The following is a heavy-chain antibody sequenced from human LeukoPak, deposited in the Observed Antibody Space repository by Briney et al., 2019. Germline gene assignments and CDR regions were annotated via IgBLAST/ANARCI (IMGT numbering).Heavy chain of an antibody. Sequence: GGSLRLSCAASGFTFSDYYMSWIRQAPGKGLEWVSYMSSSGSTIYYADSVKGRFTISRDNAKNSLYLQMNSLRAEDTAVYYCARDATPVRRVIGNWFDPWGQGTLVAVSS. V-gene: IGHV3-11*01. CDR1: GFTFSDYY. CDR3: ARDATPVRRVIGNWFDP. J-gene: IGHJ5*02. CDR2: MSSSGSTI. D-gene: IGHD3-10*01.